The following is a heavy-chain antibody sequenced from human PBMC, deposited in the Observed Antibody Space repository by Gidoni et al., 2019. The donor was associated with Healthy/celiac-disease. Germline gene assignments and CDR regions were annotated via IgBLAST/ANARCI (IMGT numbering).Heavy chain of an antibody. CDR1: GLTFSSYG. V-gene: IGHV3-33*01. Sequence: QVPLVEAGGGVVQPGRALRLSCVASGLTFSSYGMHWVRQAPGKGLEWVAVIWYDGSNKYYADSVKGRFTISRDNSKNTLYLQMNSLRAEDTAVYYCALRARSYFDYWGQGTLVTVSS. CDR2: IWYDGSNK. D-gene: IGHD3-16*01. J-gene: IGHJ4*02. CDR3: ALRARSYFDY.